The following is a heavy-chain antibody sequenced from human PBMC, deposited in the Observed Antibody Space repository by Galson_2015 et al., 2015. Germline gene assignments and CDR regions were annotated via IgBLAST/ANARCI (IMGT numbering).Heavy chain of an antibody. D-gene: IGHD3-22*01. J-gene: IGHJ2*01. CDR3: ARGGNYYDNSGDWYFDL. V-gene: IGHV3-30-3*01. Sequence: SLRLSCAASGFTFSSYAIHWVRQAPGRGLEWVAAVSFDGNNKYYTDSAKGRFTISRDNSKNMLYLQMNSLRPEDTAVYYCARGGNYYDNSGDWYFDLWGRGTLVTVSS. CDR1: GFTFSSYA. CDR2: VSFDGNNK.